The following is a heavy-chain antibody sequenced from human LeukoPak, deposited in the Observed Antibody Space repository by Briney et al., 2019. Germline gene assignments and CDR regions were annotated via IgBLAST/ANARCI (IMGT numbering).Heavy chain of an antibody. J-gene: IGHJ2*01. CDR3: ARFTYERSDWYFDL. V-gene: IGHV4-59*08. CDR2: IYYSGST. CDR1: GGSISSYY. Sequence: PSETLYLTCTVPGGSISSYYWSWIRQPPGKGLEWIGYIYYSGSTHYNPSLKSRVTISVDTSKNQFSLKLSSVTAADTAVYYCARFTYERSDWYFDLWGRGTLVTVSS. D-gene: IGHD5-12*01.